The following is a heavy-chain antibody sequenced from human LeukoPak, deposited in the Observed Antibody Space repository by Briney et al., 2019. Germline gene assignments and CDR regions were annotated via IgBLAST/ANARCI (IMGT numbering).Heavy chain of an antibody. Sequence: GGSLRLSCAASGFIVSNNYMSWVRQAPGKGLEWVSVIYSGGTTYYADSVKGRFTISRDNSKNTLYLQLNSLRAEDTAVYYCARDGVGATGWLYYGMDVWGQGTTVTVSS. J-gene: IGHJ6*02. V-gene: IGHV3-53*01. CDR1: GFIVSNNY. D-gene: IGHD1-26*01. CDR2: IYSGGTT. CDR3: ARDGVGATGWLYYGMDV.